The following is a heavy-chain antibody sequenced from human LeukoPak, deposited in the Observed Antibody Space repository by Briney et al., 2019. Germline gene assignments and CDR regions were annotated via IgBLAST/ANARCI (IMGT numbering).Heavy chain of an antibody. V-gene: IGHV3-48*03. CDR3: ARCITMVRGVIFCYYFDY. Sequence: GGSLRLSCAVSGFPFSVYEMNWVRQAPGKGLEWVSYISSSGSTIYYADSVKGRFTISRDNAKNSLYLQMNSLRAEDTAVYYCARCITMVRGVIFCYYFDYWGQGTLVTVSS. CDR1: GFPFSVYE. J-gene: IGHJ4*02. CDR2: ISSSGSTI. D-gene: IGHD3-10*01.